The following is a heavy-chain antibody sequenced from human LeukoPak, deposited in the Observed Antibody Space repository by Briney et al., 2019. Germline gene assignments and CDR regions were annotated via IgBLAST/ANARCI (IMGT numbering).Heavy chain of an antibody. CDR2: IRYDGSDK. J-gene: IGHJ4*02. CDR3: ARNSSGRFDN. V-gene: IGHV3-30*02. Sequence: SGGSLRLSCAASGFTLSNFGMHWVRQAPGKGLEWAAFIRYDGSDKYYADSVKGRFSISRDNSKNTLYLEMNSLRAEDTAVYYCARNSSGRFDNWGQGTLVTVSS. CDR1: GFTLSNFG. D-gene: IGHD6-19*01.